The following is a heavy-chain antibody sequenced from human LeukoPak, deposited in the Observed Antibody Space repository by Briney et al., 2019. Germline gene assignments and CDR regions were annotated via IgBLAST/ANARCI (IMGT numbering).Heavy chain of an antibody. D-gene: IGHD3-9*01. CDR1: GFTFSSHW. J-gene: IGHJ5*02. CDR2: IKQDGSEK. Sequence: SGGSLRLSCAASGFTFSSHWMSWVRQAPGKGLEWVANIKQDGSEKYYVDSVKGRFTISRDNAKNSLYLQMNSLRAEDTAVYYCARSRGTYDILTGYRAEFDPWGQGTLVTVSS. CDR3: ARSRGTYDILTGYRAEFDP. V-gene: IGHV3-7*01.